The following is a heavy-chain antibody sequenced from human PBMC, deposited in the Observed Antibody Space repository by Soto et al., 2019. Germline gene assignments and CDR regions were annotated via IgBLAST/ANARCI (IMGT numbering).Heavy chain of an antibody. V-gene: IGHV4-59*08. CDR2: IYYSGST. CDR3: ARRYGGTLDS. CDR1: GGSISSYY. J-gene: IGHJ4*02. Sequence: QVQLQESGPGLVKPSETLSLTCTVSGGSISSYYWSWIRQPPGKGLEWIGYIYYSGSTNYNPSLKSRATISVDTSKNQFSMKLRSVTAADTAVYYCARRYGGTLDSWGQGTLVTVSS. D-gene: IGHD4-17*01.